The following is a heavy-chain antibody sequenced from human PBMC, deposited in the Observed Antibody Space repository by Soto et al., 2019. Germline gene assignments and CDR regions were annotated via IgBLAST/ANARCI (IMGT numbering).Heavy chain of an antibody. CDR1: GFTFSFYA. J-gene: IGHJ4*02. CDR3: AKDDGYSSGWNDC. D-gene: IGHD6-19*01. Sequence: EVQLLESGGGLVQSGGSLRLSCVASGFTFSFYAMRWVRQAPGKGLEWVSVISGSGGDTYYADSVKGRFTISRDNSKNTLYLQMNSLRAEDTAQYYCAKDDGYSSGWNDCWGQGTLVTVSS. V-gene: IGHV3-23*01. CDR2: ISGSGGDT.